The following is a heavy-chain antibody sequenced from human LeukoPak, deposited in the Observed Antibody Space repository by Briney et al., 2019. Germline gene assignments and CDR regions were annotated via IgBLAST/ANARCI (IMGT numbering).Heavy chain of an antibody. V-gene: IGHV6-1*01. D-gene: IGHD6-19*01. CDR3: ARDPIAVAGTSFDY. CDR2: TYYRSKWYN. CDR1: GXSVSSNSPA. Sequence: SQTLSLTCAISGXSVSSNSPAWNWIRQSPSRGLEGLGRTYYRSKWYNDYAVSVKSRITINPDTSKNQFSLQLNSVTPEDTAVYYCARDPIAVAGTSFDYWGQGTLVTVSS. J-gene: IGHJ4*02.